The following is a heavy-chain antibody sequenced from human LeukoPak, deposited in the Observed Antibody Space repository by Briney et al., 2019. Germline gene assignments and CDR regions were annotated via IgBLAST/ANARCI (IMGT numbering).Heavy chain of an antibody. J-gene: IGHJ4*02. CDR2: INHSGST. Sequence: SETLSLTCAVYGGSFSGYYWSWIRQPPGKGLEWIGEINHSGSTNYNPSLKSRVTISVDTSKNQFSLKLSSVTAADTAVYYCARIGRDCSSTSCPKYYFDYWGQGTLATVSS. V-gene: IGHV4-34*01. D-gene: IGHD2-2*01. CDR3: ARIGRDCSSTSCPKYYFDY. CDR1: GGSFSGYY.